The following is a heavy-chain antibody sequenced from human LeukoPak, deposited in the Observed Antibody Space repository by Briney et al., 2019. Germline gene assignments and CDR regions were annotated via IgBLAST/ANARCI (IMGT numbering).Heavy chain of an antibody. CDR3: AREGGLTYYDFWSGLDV. D-gene: IGHD3-3*01. V-gene: IGHV4-38-2*02. J-gene: IGHJ6*04. Sequence: PSETLSLTCTVSGYSISSGYYWGWIRQPPGKGLEWIGSIYYSGSTYYNPSLKSRVTISVDTSKNQFSLKLSSVTAADTAVYYCAREGGLTYYDFWSGLDVWGKGTTVTVSS. CDR1: GYSISSGYY. CDR2: IYYSGST.